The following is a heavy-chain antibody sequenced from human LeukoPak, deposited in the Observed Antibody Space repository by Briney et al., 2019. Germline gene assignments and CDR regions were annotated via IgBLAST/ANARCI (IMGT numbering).Heavy chain of an antibody. CDR3: ARAGDDRAFDI. V-gene: IGHV1-2*02. J-gene: IGHJ3*02. CDR2: INPNSGGT. CDR1: GYTFTGYY. D-gene: IGHD3-10*01. Sequence: EASVKVSCKASGYTFTGYYMHWVRQAPGQGLEWMGWINPNSGGTNSAQRSQGRVTMTRDTSITTAYMELSSLTSDDTAVYYCARAGDDRAFDIWGQGTMVTVSS.